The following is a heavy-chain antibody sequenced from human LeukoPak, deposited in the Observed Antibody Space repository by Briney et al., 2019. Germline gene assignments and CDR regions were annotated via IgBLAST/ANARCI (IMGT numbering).Heavy chain of an antibody. J-gene: IGHJ4*02. CDR2: IIPIFGTA. Sequence: GASVKVSCKGSGGTFSSYAISWGRQAPGQGLEWMGGIIPIFGTANYAQKFQGRVTITADESTSTAYKELSSLRSEDTAVYYCARELHDYGEYYFDYWGQGTLVTVSS. D-gene: IGHD4-17*01. V-gene: IGHV1-69*13. CDR1: GGTFSSYA. CDR3: ARELHDYGEYYFDY.